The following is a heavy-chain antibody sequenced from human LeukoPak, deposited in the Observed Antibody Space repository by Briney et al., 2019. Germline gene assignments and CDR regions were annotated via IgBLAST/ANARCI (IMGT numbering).Heavy chain of an antibody. J-gene: IGHJ4*02. CDR2: INAGNGNT. V-gene: IGHV1-3*01. CDR1: GYTFTSYA. CDR3: ASTVVEEGYYYDSSGYPQGGVSDY. Sequence: GASVKVSCKASGYTFTSYAMHWVRQAPGQRLEWMGWINAGNGNTKYSQKFQGRVTITRGTSASTAYMELSSLRSEDTAVYYCASTVVEEGYYYDSSGYPQGGVSDYWGQGTLVTVSS. D-gene: IGHD3-22*01.